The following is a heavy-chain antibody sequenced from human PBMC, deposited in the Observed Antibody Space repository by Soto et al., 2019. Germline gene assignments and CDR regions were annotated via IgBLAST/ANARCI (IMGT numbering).Heavy chain of an antibody. CDR1: GYTFTDYY. CDR3: ARPPLPGCINAVCYPFDY. V-gene: IGHV1-46*01. CDR2: INPSGGST. J-gene: IGHJ4*02. Sequence: QVQLVQSGAEVKKPGASVKVSCKASGYTFTDYYIHWVRQAPGQGLEWMGMINPSGGSTDYAQKFRGRVNMARDMSTGTVYMELSSLRSEDTGVYYCARPPLPGCINAVCYPFDYWGQGTLVTVSS. D-gene: IGHD2-8*01.